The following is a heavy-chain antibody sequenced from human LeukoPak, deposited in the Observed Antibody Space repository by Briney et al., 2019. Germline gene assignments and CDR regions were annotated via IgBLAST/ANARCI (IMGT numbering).Heavy chain of an antibody. CDR3: ARQSAMDYNWFDP. CDR2: INHSGST. D-gene: IGHD5-18*01. J-gene: IGHJ5*02. CDR1: GGSFSGYY. Sequence: SSETLSLTCAVYGGSFSGYYWSWIRQPPGKGLEWIGEINHSGSTNYNPSLKSRVTISVDTSKNQFSLKLSSVTAADTAVYYCARQSAMDYNWFDPWGQGTLVTVSS. V-gene: IGHV4-34*01.